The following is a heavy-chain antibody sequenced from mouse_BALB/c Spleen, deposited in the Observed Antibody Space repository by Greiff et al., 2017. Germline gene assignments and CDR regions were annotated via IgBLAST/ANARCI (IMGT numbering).Heavy chain of an antibody. CDR2: ISSGSSTI. CDR3: AREETGTGFDY. V-gene: IGHV5-17*02. J-gene: IGHJ2*01. D-gene: IGHD4-1*01. Sequence: EVQGVESGGGLVQPGGSRKLSCAASGFTFSSFGMHWVRQAPEKGLEWVAYISSGSSTIYYADTVKGRFTISRDNPKNTLFLQMTSLRSEDTAMYYCAREETGTGFDYWGQGTTLTVSS. CDR1: GFTFSSFG.